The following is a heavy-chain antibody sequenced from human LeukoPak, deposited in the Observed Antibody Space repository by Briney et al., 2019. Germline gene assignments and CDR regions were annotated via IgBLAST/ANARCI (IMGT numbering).Heavy chain of an antibody. D-gene: IGHD4-17*01. V-gene: IGHV3-53*01. CDR2: IYSGGST. J-gene: IGHJ4*02. CDR3: ARVVDHDYGDYYLDY. CDR1: GFTVSSND. Sequence: GGSLILSCAASGFTVSSNDMSWVRQAPGKGLECISVIYSGGSTDYADSVKGRLTISRDNSKNTLYLQMNSLRAEDTAVYYCARVVDHDYGDYYLDYWGQGTLVAVSS.